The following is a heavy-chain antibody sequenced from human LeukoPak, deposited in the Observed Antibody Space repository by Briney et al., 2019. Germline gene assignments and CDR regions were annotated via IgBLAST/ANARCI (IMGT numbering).Heavy chain of an antibody. V-gene: IGHV1-18*01. CDR2: ISAYNGNT. Sequence: ASVKVSCKASGYTFTSSGISWVRQAPGQGLEWMGWISAYNGNTNYAQKLQGRVTMTTDTSTSTAYMELRSLRSDDTAVYYCARDSSGYYYIYYYYYMDVWGKGTTVTVSS. CDR1: GYTFTSSG. CDR3: ARDSSGYYYIYYYYYMDV. J-gene: IGHJ6*03. D-gene: IGHD3-22*01.